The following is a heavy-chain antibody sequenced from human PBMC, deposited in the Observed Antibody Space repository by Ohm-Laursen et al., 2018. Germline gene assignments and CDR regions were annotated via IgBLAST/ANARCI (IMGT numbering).Heavy chain of an antibody. J-gene: IGHJ4*02. V-gene: IGHV3-7*01. D-gene: IGHD2-15*01. CDR1: GFTFSNYW. CDR2: IKVDGSEK. CDR3: ARDLRCSGGSCPLDY. Sequence: SLRLSCAASGFTFSNYWMTWVRQPPGKGLEWVARIKVDGSEKYYVDSVKGRFTISRDDAKNSLYLQMNSLRAEDTGVYYCARDLRCSGGSCPLDYWGQGTLVTVSS.